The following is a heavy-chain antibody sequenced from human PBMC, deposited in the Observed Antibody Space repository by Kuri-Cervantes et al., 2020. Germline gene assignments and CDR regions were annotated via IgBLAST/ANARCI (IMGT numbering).Heavy chain of an antibody. D-gene: IGHD2-15*01. Sequence: SGPTLVKPTETLTLTCTVSGFSLSNARVGVSWIRQPPGKALEWLAHIFSNDEKSYSTSLKSRLTISKDTSKSQVVLTMTNMDPVDTATYYCARTYCSGGSCWGFDYWGQGTLVTVSS. V-gene: IGHV2-26*01. CDR1: GFSLSNARVG. CDR3: ARTYCSGGSCWGFDY. CDR2: IFSNDEK. J-gene: IGHJ4*02.